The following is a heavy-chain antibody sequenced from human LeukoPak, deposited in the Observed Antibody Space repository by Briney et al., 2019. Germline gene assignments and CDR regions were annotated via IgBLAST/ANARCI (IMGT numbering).Heavy chain of an antibody. D-gene: IGHD4-17*01. CDR2: IFYSGTA. CDR3: ARSSTTVTLRDAFDV. Sequence: PSETLSLTCTVSDDSVSSGDYFWSWIRQPPGKELEWIWHIFYSGTANYTPSLKSRVTISVDTSRTQFSLRLSSVTAADTAVYYCARSSTTVTLRDAFDVWGQGKMVTVSS. CDR1: DDSVSSGDYF. V-gene: IGHV4-61*08. J-gene: IGHJ3*01.